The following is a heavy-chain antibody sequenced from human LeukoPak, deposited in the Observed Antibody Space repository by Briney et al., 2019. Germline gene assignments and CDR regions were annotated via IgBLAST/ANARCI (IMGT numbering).Heavy chain of an antibody. CDR1: GYTFTSYG. V-gene: IGHV1-18*01. J-gene: IGHJ4*02. Sequence: PAASVKVSCKASGYTFTSYGISWVRQAPGQGLEWMGWISAYKGNTNYAQNLQGRVTMTTDTSTSTAYMELRSLRSDDTAVYYCARDSGGLWFGEFAADYWGQGTLVTVSS. D-gene: IGHD3-10*01. CDR3: ARDSGGLWFGEFAADY. CDR2: ISAYKGNT.